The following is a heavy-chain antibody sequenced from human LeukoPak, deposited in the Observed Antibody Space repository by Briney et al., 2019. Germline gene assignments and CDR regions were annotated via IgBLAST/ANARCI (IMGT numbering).Heavy chain of an antibody. D-gene: IGHD2-8*01. V-gene: IGHV5-51*01. Sequence: GESLKISCKGSGYSFTGYWIAWGRQMPGKGLEGRVIIYPGYSYTRYSPSFQGQVTISAHKSIHTAYLQWSSLKAPDTAMYYCARHRDCTNGICYKIDYWGQGTLVTVSS. J-gene: IGHJ4*02. CDR2: IYPGYSYT. CDR3: ARHRDCTNGICYKIDY. CDR1: GYSFTGYW.